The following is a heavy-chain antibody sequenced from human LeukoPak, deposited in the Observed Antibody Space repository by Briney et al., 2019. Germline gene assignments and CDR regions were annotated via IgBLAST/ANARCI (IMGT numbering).Heavy chain of an antibody. CDR2: IYYSGST. J-gene: IGHJ5*02. Sequence: PSETLSLTCTVSGGSNSSYYWSWIRQPPGKGLEWIGYIYYSGSTNYNPSLKSRVTISVDTSKNQFSLKLSSVTAADTAVYYCATMKPHYDILTGYYNWFDPWGQGTLVTVSS. V-gene: IGHV4-59*08. CDR1: GGSNSSYY. CDR3: ATMKPHYDILTGYYNWFDP. D-gene: IGHD3-9*01.